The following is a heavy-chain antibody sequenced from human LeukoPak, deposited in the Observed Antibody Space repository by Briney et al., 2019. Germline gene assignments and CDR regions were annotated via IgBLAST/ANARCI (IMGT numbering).Heavy chain of an antibody. Sequence: PGGSLRLSCAASGFTFSGSAMHWVRQASGKGLEWVGRIRSKAKTYATGYAASVKGRFTISRDDSKNTAYLQMNSLKIEDTAVYYCTRSHDGYNPGYWGQGTLVTVSS. CDR3: TRSHDGYNPGY. J-gene: IGHJ4*02. V-gene: IGHV3-73*01. D-gene: IGHD5-24*01. CDR1: GFTFSGSA. CDR2: IRSKAKTYAT.